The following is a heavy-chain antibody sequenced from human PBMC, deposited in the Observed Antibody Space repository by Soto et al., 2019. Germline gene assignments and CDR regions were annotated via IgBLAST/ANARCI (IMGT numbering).Heavy chain of an antibody. CDR2: INWNSGSI. CDR1: GFTFDDYA. D-gene: IGHD6-13*01. V-gene: IGHV3-9*01. Sequence: LRLSCAASGFTFDDYAMHWVRQVPGRGLEWVSGINWNSGSIGYADSVKGRFAISRDNAKNSLHLQMNSLRAEDTAFYYCVKDESINWYSGHFRHWGQGTLVTVSS. J-gene: IGHJ1*01. CDR3: VKDESINWYSGHFRH.